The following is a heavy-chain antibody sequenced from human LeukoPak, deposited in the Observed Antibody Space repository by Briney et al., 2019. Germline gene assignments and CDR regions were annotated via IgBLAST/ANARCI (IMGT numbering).Heavy chain of an antibody. Sequence: GGSLRLSCAASGSTFSRYWMTWVRQAPGKGLEWVANIKQDGSEKYYVDSVKGRFTISRDNAKNSLYLQMNSLRAEDTAVYYCARDRFTAMVTGFDYWGQGTLVTVSS. CDR1: GSTFSRYW. J-gene: IGHJ4*02. V-gene: IGHV3-7*01. CDR2: IKQDGSEK. CDR3: ARDRFTAMVTGFDY. D-gene: IGHD5-18*01.